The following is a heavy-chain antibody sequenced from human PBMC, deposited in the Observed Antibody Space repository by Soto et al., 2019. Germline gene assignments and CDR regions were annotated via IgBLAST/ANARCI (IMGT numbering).Heavy chain of an antibody. CDR2: IGVYANT. Sequence: EVELLESGGDLVQPGGSLRLSCAASGFTFSSYDMNWVRQAPGKGLEWVSAIGVYANTYYADAVKSRFTISRDDSRNTVHVQLNSLGVDDTAVYYCAKESTVGSPGDYFDSWGQGTLVTVSS. D-gene: IGHD1-26*01. J-gene: IGHJ4*02. CDR1: GFTFSSYD. CDR3: AKESTVGSPGDYFDS. V-gene: IGHV3-23*01.